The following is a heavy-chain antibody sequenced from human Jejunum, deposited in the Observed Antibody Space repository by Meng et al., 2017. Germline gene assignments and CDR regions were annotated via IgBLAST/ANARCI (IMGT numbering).Heavy chain of an antibody. CDR3: ARGVVAGAPYPGHWFDP. CDR2: IHYTGNA. Sequence: QVLLQGSGPGLVKPSQTLSLTCPVPGGSISSVDYYWSWIRQHPGKGLEWIGSIHYTGNAYQNPSLKSRLTMSIDTSENQFSLKLSSVTAADTAVYYCARGVVAGAPYPGHWFDPWVQGTLVTVSS. CDR1: GGSISSVDYY. D-gene: IGHD2-15*01. J-gene: IGHJ5*02. V-gene: IGHV4-31*03.